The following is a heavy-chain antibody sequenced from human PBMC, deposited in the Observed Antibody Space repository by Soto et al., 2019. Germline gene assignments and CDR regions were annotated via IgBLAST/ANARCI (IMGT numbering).Heavy chain of an antibody. CDR1: GYTFTSYD. D-gene: IGHD6-13*01. V-gene: IGHV1-8*01. CDR3: VRRLLVSSSWYTRFDY. Sequence: GASVKVSCKASGYTFTSYDINWVRQATGQGLEWMGWMNPNSGNTGYAQKFQGRVTMTRNTSISTAYMELSSLRSEDTAVYYCVRRLLVSSSWYTRFDYWGQGTLVTVS. CDR2: MNPNSGNT. J-gene: IGHJ4*02.